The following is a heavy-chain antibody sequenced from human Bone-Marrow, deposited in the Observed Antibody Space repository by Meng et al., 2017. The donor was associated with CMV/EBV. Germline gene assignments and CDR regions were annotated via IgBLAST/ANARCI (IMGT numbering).Heavy chain of an antibody. V-gene: IGHV5-51*01. D-gene: IGHD3-3*01. J-gene: IGHJ4*02. CDR2: IYPDDSDT. CDR3: ARGASHYDFWSAYYANNPFDY. CDR1: GYTFTSYW. Sequence: GGSLRLSCKASGYTFTSYWIGWVRQMPGKGLEWMGIIYPDDSDTRYSPSFQGQVTISADKSISTAYLQWSSLKASDSAIYYCARGASHYDFWSAYYANNPFDYWGRGTLVTVSS.